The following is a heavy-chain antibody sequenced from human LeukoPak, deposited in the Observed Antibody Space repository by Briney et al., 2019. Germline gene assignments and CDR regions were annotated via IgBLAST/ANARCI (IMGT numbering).Heavy chain of an antibody. CDR3: ARLAPDYADYWFDP. J-gene: IGHJ5*02. Sequence: GESLKISCKTSGYDFSTKWIGWVRQMPGKRLEWMGIIYPTDSITKYSPSFQGHVTISADTSINTAYLQWSSLKASDTAIYYCARLAPDYADYWFDPWGQGTLVTVSS. V-gene: IGHV5-51*01. CDR2: IYPTDSIT. D-gene: IGHD4-17*01. CDR1: GYDFSTKW.